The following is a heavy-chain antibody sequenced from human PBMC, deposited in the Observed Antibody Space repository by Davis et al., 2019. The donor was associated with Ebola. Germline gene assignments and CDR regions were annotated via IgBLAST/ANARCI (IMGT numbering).Heavy chain of an antibody. CDR1: GYTFTGYY. CDR2: INPNSGGT. Sequence: SVTVSCMASGYTFTGYYMHWVRQAPGQGLEWMGRINPNSGGTNYAQKFQGRVTMTRDTSISTAYMELSRLRSDDTAVYYCARAQFPTTSDHWGQGTLVTVSS. D-gene: IGHD1-1*01. J-gene: IGHJ4*02. V-gene: IGHV1-2*06. CDR3: ARAQFPTTSDH.